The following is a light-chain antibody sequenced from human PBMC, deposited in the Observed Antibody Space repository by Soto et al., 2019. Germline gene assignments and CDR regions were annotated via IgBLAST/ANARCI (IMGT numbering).Light chain of an antibody. V-gene: IGKV3-15*01. CDR3: QQYNGWPPL. CDR1: QSLSSN. Sequence: ERVMTQSPATLSVSPGERATLSCRASQSLSSNLAWYQQKPGQAPRLLIYGASTRAPGIPARFSGSGSGTEFTITISSLQSEDFAGYYCQQYNGWPPLFGPGTKVDIK. J-gene: IGKJ3*01. CDR2: GAS.